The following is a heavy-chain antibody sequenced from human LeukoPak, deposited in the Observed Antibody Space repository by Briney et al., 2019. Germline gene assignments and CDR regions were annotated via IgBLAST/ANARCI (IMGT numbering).Heavy chain of an antibody. CDR3: ARHTVVVPAASGINWFDP. Sequence: SETLPLTCTVSGGSISNYYWSWIRQPPGKGLEWIGYIYYSGSTYYNPSLKSRVTISVDTSKNQFSLKLSSVTAADTAVYYCARHTVVVPAASGINWFDPWGQGTLVTVSS. CDR1: GGSISNYY. J-gene: IGHJ5*02. D-gene: IGHD2-2*01. V-gene: IGHV4-59*04. CDR2: IYYSGST.